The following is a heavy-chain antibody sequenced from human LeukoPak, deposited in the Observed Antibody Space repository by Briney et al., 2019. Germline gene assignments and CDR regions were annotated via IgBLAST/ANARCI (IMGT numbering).Heavy chain of an antibody. V-gene: IGHV3-30*02. D-gene: IGHD6-19*01. Sequence: GGSLRLSCAASGFTFSSYGMHWVRQAPGKGLEWVAFIRYDGSNKYYADSVKGRFTISRDNAKNSLYLQMNSLRAEDTAVYYCARDDIAVATYFDYWGQGTLVTVSS. CDR2: IRYDGSNK. CDR1: GFTFSSYG. J-gene: IGHJ4*02. CDR3: ARDDIAVATYFDY.